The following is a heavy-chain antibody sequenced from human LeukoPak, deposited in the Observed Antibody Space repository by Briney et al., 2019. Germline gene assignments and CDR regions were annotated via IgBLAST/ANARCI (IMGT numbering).Heavy chain of an antibody. Sequence: PGGSLRLSCAASGFTFSSYAMHWVRQAPGKGLEWVVVISYDGSNKYYADSVKGRFTISRDNSKNTLYLQMNSLRAEDKAVYYCARAKDYYLPDFDYWGQGTLVTVSS. CDR1: GFTFSSYA. CDR3: ARAKDYYLPDFDY. D-gene: IGHD3-10*01. CDR2: ISYDGSNK. J-gene: IGHJ4*02. V-gene: IGHV3-30-3*01.